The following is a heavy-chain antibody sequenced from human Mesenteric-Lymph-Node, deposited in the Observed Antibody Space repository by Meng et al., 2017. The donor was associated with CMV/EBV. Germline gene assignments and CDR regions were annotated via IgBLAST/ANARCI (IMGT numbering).Heavy chain of an antibody. CDR1: GFTFSSYS. V-gene: IGHV3-21*01. CDR3: ARGWTTLPPGY. Sequence: GESLKISCAASGFTFSSYSMNWVRQAPGKGLEWVSSISSSSSYIYYADSVKGRFTISRDNAKNSLSLQMNSLRAEDTAVYYCARGWTTLPPGYWGQGTLVTVSS. J-gene: IGHJ4*02. D-gene: IGHD4-11*01. CDR2: ISSSSSYI.